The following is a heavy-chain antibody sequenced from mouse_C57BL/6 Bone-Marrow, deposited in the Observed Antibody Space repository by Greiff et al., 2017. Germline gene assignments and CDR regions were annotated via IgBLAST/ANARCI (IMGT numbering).Heavy chain of an antibody. CDR2: IYPGSGST. CDR1: GYSFTSYY. J-gene: IGHJ3*01. Sequence: VQVVESGPELVKPGASVKISCKASGYSFTSYYIHWVKQRPGQGLEWIGWIYPGSGSTKYNETFKGKATLTADTSTSTAYMQLSSLTSEDSAVYYCARIYYGNYAWFAYWGQGTLVTVSA. D-gene: IGHD2-1*01. CDR3: ARIYYGNYAWFAY. V-gene: IGHV1-66*01.